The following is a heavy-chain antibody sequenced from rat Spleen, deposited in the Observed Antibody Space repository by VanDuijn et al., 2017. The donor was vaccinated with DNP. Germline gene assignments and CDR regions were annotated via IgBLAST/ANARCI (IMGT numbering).Heavy chain of an antibody. CDR2: ISYDGART. V-gene: IGHV5-20*01. CDR1: GFTFSNYY. J-gene: IGHJ3*01. D-gene: IGHD1-2*01. CDR3: TRDEAALVAY. Sequence: EVQLVESGGGLVQPGGSLKLSCAASGFTFSNYYMAWVRQAPKKGLEWVATISYDGARTYYRDSVKGRFTVSRDNAKSTLYLQMDSLRSEDTATYYCTRDEAALVAYWGQGTLVTVSS.